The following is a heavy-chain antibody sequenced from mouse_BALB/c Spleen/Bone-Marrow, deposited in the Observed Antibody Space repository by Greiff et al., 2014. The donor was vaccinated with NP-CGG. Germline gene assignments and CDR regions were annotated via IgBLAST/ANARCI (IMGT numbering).Heavy chain of an antibody. CDR2: IWADGST. CDR1: GFSLTSYG. J-gene: IGHJ4*01. V-gene: IGHV2-9*02. Sequence: VKMVESGPGLVAPSQSLSITCTVSGFSLTSYGLHWVRQPQGKGLEWLGVIWADGSTKYNSAFMSRLSISKDNSKSQGFLKMNRLQTDDTAMYSWSRITTATGAMDDWGQGTSVTVSS. D-gene: IGHD1-2*01. CDR3: SRITTATGAMDD.